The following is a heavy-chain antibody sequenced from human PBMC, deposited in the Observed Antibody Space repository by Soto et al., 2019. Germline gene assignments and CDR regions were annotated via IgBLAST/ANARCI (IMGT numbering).Heavy chain of an antibody. CDR1: GGSISSSY. CDR2: IYYSGTS. CDR3: AKLPSADNGGIFDS. J-gene: IGHJ5*01. D-gene: IGHD4-17*01. V-gene: IGHV4-59*01. Sequence: QVQLQESGPGLVKPSETLSLTCTVSGGSISSSYWTWIRQPPGTGLQLICYIYYSGTSNYNHSLKSRVTTAGDTPKNHFSLMLRSATAAATAVDYCAKLPSADNGGIFDSWGQGTLVTVSS.